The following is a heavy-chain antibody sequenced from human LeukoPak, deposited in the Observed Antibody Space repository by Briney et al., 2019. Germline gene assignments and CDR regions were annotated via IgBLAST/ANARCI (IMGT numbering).Heavy chain of an antibody. CDR1: GFTFTYYA. Sequence: GGSLRLSCAASGFTFTYYAMNWVRQAPGKGLEWVSAISGSDGSTYYADSVKGRFTISRDNSKNTLYLQVNSLRAEDTAVYYCAKAGDYSYFDYWGQGTLVTVSS. J-gene: IGHJ4*02. V-gene: IGHV3-23*01. D-gene: IGHD4-11*01. CDR2: ISGSDGST. CDR3: AKAGDYSYFDY.